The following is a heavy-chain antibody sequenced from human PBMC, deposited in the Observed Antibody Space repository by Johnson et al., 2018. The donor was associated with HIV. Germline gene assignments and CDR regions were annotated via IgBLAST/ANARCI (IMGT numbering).Heavy chain of an antibody. V-gene: IGHV3-9*01. J-gene: IGHJ3*02. CDR3: AKDFGYPRPRDAFDI. Sequence: VQLVESGGGLVQPGRSLRLSCAASGFSFDDYAMHWVRQAPGKGLEWVSGISWNSGTIDYADSVKGRFTISRDNAKNSLYLQMNSLRAEDTAVYYCAKDFGYPRPRDAFDIWGQGTMVTVSS. CDR1: GFSFDDYA. D-gene: IGHD5-12*01. CDR2: ISWNSGTI.